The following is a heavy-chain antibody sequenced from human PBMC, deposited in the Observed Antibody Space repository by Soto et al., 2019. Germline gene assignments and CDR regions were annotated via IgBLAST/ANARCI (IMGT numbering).Heavy chain of an antibody. CDR3: AKAREWDGSGSPPYYFDY. D-gene: IGHD3-10*01. Sequence: GGSLRLSCAASGFTFDDYAMHWVRQAPGKGLEWVSGISWNSGSIGYADSVKGRFTISRDNAKNSLYLQMNSLRAEDTALYYCAKAREWDGSGSPPYYFDYWGQGTLVTVSS. CDR1: GFTFDDYA. J-gene: IGHJ4*02. CDR2: ISWNSGSI. V-gene: IGHV3-9*01.